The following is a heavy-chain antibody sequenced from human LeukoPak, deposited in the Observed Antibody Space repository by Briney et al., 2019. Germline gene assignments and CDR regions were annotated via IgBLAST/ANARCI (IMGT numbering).Heavy chain of an antibody. D-gene: IGHD2-21*02. Sequence: GASVKVSCKASGGTFSSYAISWVRQAPGQGLEWMGWISTDNADTYYAQNYQGRVTMTIDTSTSTAYMELRSLRSDDTAVYYCVRDCASDCSIKGHYYFDLWGRGTLVTVSS. CDR1: GGTFSSYA. J-gene: IGHJ2*01. CDR3: VRDCASDCSIKGHYYFDL. V-gene: IGHV1-18*01. CDR2: ISTDNADT.